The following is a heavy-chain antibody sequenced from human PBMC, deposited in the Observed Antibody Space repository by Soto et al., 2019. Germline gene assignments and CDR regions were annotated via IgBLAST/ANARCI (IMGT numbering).Heavy chain of an antibody. CDR3: ARDTDYYVSGSYPTSISFAY. D-gene: IGHD3-10*01. V-gene: IGHV1-18*01. CDR2: ISAYNGNT. Sequence: ASVKVSCKASGYTFTSYGISWVRQAPGQGLEWMGWISAYNGNTNYAQKLQGRVTMTTDTSTSTAYMELRSLRSDDTAVYYCARDTDYYVSGSYPTSISFAYWGQGTLVTVS. J-gene: IGHJ4*02. CDR1: GYTFTSYG.